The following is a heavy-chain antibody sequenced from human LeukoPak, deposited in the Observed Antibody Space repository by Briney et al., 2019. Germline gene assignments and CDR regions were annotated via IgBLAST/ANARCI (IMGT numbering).Heavy chain of an antibody. Sequence: PGGSLRLSCAASGFTFSSYGMHWVRQAPGKGLEWVAFIRYDGSNKYYADSVKGRFTISGDNSKNTLYLQMNSLRAEDTAVYYCAKGDSGYDPYYFDYWGQGTLVTVSS. V-gene: IGHV3-30*02. D-gene: IGHD5-12*01. J-gene: IGHJ4*02. CDR3: AKGDSGYDPYYFDY. CDR1: GFTFSSYG. CDR2: IRYDGSNK.